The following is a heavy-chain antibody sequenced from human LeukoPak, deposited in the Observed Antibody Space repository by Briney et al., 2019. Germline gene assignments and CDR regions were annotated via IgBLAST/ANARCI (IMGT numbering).Heavy chain of an antibody. J-gene: IGHJ4*02. CDR2: IYTSGST. CDR1: GGSFSGYY. Sequence: SETLSLTCAVYGGSFSGYYWSWLRQPAGKGLEWIGRIYTSGSTNYNPSLKSRVTMSVDTSKNQFSLKLSSVTAADTAVYYCASQAPYYDYVWGSYRPQYYFDYWGQGTLVTVSS. D-gene: IGHD3-16*02. V-gene: IGHV4-59*10. CDR3: ASQAPYYDYVWGSYRPQYYFDY.